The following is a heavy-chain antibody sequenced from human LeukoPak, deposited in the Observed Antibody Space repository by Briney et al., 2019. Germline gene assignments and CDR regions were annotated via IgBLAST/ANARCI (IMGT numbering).Heavy chain of an antibody. Sequence: SETLSLTCAVYGGYLSGYYWSWIRQPPGKGLEWIGEINHSGSTNYNPSLKSRVTISVDTSKNQFSLKLSSVTAADTAVYYCARGVHYYDSSKFDYWGQGTLVTVSS. CDR1: GGYLSGYY. D-gene: IGHD3-22*01. J-gene: IGHJ4*02. V-gene: IGHV4-34*01. CDR2: INHSGST. CDR3: ARGVHYYDSSKFDY.